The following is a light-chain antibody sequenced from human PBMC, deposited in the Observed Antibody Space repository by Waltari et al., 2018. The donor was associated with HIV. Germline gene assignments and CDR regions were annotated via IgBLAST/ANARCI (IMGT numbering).Light chain of an antibody. V-gene: IGKV3-15*01. Sequence: EIVMTQSPATLSVYPGDIATLSCRASQSVSSNLAWYQQKPGQAPRLLIYGASTRATGIPARFSGSGSGTELTLTISSLQSEDFAVYYCQQYNNWPPLTFGGGTKVEIK. J-gene: IGKJ4*01. CDR1: QSVSSN. CDR2: GAS. CDR3: QQYNNWPPLT.